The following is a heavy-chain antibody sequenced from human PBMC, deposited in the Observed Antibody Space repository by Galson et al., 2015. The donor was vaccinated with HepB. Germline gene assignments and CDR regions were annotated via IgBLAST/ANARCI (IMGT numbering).Heavy chain of an antibody. D-gene: IGHD3-10*01. CDR1: GFRFSNYG. CDR3: ARERWGITMVRGNGMDV. J-gene: IGHJ6*02. Sequence: SLRLSCAASGFRFSNYGMHWVRQAPGKGLEWVAVIWFDGSNKYYADSVKGRFTISRDNSKNTLFLQMNSLRAEDTAVYYCARERWGITMVRGNGMDVWGQGTTVTVSS. CDR2: IWFDGSNK. V-gene: IGHV3-33*01.